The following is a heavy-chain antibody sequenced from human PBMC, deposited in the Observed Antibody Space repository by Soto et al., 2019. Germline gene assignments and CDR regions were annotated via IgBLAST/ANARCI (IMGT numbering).Heavy chain of an antibody. CDR1: GGSISSYY. CDR3: ARDAPPEDY. J-gene: IGHJ4*02. Sequence: ASETLSLTCTVSGGSISSYYWSWIRQPPGKGLEWIGYIYHSGTTYYNPSLKSRVTISVDTSKNQFSLKLTSVTAADTAVYYCARDAPPEDYWGQGTLVTVSS. CDR2: IYHSGTT. V-gene: IGHV4-59*12.